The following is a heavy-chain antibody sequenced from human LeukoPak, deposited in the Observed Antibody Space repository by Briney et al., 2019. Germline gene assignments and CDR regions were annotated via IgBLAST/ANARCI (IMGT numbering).Heavy chain of an antibody. CDR2: IWYDGSNK. CDR1: GFTFSSYG. CDR3: ARGPHIVVVTAPDY. J-gene: IGHJ4*02. Sequence: GGSLRLSCAASGFTFSSYGMHWVRQAPGKGLEWVAVIWYDGSNKYYADSVKGRFTISRDNSKNTMYLQMNSLRAEDTAVYYCARGPHIVVVTAPDYWGQRTLVTVSS. V-gene: IGHV3-33*01. D-gene: IGHD2-21*02.